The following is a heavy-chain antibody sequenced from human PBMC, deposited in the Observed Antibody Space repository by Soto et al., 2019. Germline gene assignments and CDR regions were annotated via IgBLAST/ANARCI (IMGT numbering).Heavy chain of an antibody. CDR3: ARGVGGSTYYDFWSGQRTDAFDI. J-gene: IGHJ3*02. CDR1: GGTFSSYA. CDR2: INPICGTT. Sequence: SVKVSCKASGGTFSSYAISWVRQAPGQGLEWMGVINPICGTTNYAQKFQGRVTMTRDKSTSTVYMELSSLRSEDTAVYYCARGVGGSTYYDFWSGQRTDAFDIWGQGTMVTVSS. V-gene: IGHV1-69*05. D-gene: IGHD3-3*01.